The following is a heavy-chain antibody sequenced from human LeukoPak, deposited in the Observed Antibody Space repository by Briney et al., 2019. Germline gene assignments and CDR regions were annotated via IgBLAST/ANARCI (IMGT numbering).Heavy chain of an antibody. Sequence: SETLSLTCAVHGGSFSGYYWSWIRQPPRKGREWIGEINHIGSTNYNPSRKSRVTISVDTSKNQFSPKLSSVTAADTAVYYCARIVVEMATIPSVGYYYYYMDVWGKGTTVTISS. J-gene: IGHJ6*03. V-gene: IGHV4-34*01. CDR1: GGSFSGYY. D-gene: IGHD5-24*01. CDR3: ARIVVEMATIPSVGYYYYYMDV. CDR2: INHIGST.